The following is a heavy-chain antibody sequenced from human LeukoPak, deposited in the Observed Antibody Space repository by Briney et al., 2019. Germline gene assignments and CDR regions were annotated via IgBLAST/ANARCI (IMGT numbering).Heavy chain of an antibody. CDR1: GYTFTGYY. J-gene: IGHJ6*03. D-gene: IGHD6-19*01. Sequence: ASVKVSCKASGYTFTGYYMHWVRQAPGQGLEWMGRINPNSGGTNYAQKFQGRVTMTRDTSIGTAYMELSRLRSDDTAVYYCARAPRRQWLVYYYYMDVWGKGTTVTVSS. V-gene: IGHV1-2*06. CDR3: ARAPRRQWLVYYYYMDV. CDR2: INPNSGGT.